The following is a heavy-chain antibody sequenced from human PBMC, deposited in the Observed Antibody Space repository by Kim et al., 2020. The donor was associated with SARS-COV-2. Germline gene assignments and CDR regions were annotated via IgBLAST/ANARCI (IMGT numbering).Heavy chain of an antibody. CDR3: AVGGPTVTTPYYGMDV. D-gene: IGHD4-4*01. Sequence: GGSLRLSCAASGFTFSSYGMHWVRQAPGKGLEWVAVIWYDGSNKYYADSVKGRFTISRDNSKNTLYLQMNSLGAEDTAVYYCAVGGPTVTTPYYGMDVWGQGTTVSVPS. CDR1: GFTFSSYG. J-gene: IGHJ6*02. V-gene: IGHV3-33*01. CDR2: IWYDGSNK.